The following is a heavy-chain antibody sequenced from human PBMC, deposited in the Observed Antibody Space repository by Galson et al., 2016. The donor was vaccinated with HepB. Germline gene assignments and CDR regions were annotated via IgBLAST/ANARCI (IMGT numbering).Heavy chain of an antibody. CDR2: VSGNGVGT. Sequence: SLRLSCAASGLTFNNYVMHWVRQAPGKGLEWVSTVSGNGVGTYYSSSVKGRFTISRDNSKNALYLQLDSVRADDTAVYYCASKAGTRTTRGLDSWGQGALVTVSS. J-gene: IGHJ4*02. CDR1: GLTFNNYV. D-gene: IGHD1-7*01. CDR3: ASKAGTRTTRGLDS. V-gene: IGHV3-23*01.